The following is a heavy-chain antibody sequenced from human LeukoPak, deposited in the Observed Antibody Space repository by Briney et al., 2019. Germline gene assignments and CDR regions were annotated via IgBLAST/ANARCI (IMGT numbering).Heavy chain of an antibody. CDR2: ISAYNGNT. D-gene: IGHD6-6*01. Sequence: ASVEVSCKASGYTFTSYGISWVRQAPGQGLEWMGWISAYNGNTNYAQKLQGRVTTTTDTSTSTAYMELRSLRSDDTAVYYCARSLQQLVLAWFDPWGQGTLVTVSS. CDR1: GYTFTSYG. J-gene: IGHJ5*02. CDR3: ARSLQQLVLAWFDP. V-gene: IGHV1-18*01.